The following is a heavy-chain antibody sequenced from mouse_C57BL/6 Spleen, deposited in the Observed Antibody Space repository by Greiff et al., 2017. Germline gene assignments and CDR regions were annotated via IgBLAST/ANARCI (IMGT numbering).Heavy chain of an antibody. CDR2: INPGSGGT. CDR1: GYAFTNYL. Sequence: VQLQQSGAELVRPGPSVKVSCKASGYAFTNYLIEWVKQRPGQGLEWIGVINPGSGGTNYTEKFTGKVTLTADKSSSTAYMQLSSLTSEDSAVYYCARGDNYESIDYWCQGTSVTVSS. D-gene: IGHD1-3*01. CDR3: ARGDNYESIDY. J-gene: IGHJ4*01. V-gene: IGHV1-54*01.